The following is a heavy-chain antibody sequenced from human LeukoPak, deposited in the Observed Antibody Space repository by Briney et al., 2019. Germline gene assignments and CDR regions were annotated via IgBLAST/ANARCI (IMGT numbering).Heavy chain of an antibody. V-gene: IGHV3-30*03. CDR2: ISYDGSNK. CDR1: GFTLSNYV. D-gene: IGHD6-19*01. Sequence: GGSLRLSCAASGFTLSNYVMHWVRQAPGKGLEWVAVISYDGSNKYYADSVKGRFTISRDNSKNTLYLQMNSLRAEDTAVYYCAAHSSGWSDYWGQGTLVTVSS. CDR3: AAHSSGWSDY. J-gene: IGHJ4*02.